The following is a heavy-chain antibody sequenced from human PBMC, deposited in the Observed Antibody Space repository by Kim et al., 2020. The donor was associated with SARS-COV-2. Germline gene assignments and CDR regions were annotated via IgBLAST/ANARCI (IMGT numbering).Heavy chain of an antibody. CDR3: ARDLRLLWFGELSFDP. CDR1: GFTFSSYS. D-gene: IGHD3-10*01. V-gene: IGHV3-48*02. Sequence: GGSLRLSCAASGFTFSSYSMNWVRQAPGKGLEWVSYISSSSTIYYADSVKGRFTISRDNAKNSLYLQMNSLRDEDTAVYYCARDLRLLWFGELSFDPWGQGTLVTVSS. J-gene: IGHJ5*02. CDR2: ISSSSTI.